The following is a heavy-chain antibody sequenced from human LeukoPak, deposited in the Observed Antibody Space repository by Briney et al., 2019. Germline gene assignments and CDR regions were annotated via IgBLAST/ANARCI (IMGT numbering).Heavy chain of an antibody. Sequence: SETLSLTCTVSGGSISSYYWSWIRQPPGKGLEWIGYIYYTGNTNYNPSLKSRVTISVDTSKTQFSLKLSSVTAADTAVYYCARTTDSSSWTENWSQGTLVTVSS. V-gene: IGHV4-59*12. D-gene: IGHD6-13*01. CDR1: GGSISSYY. J-gene: IGHJ4*02. CDR3: ARTTDSSSWTEN. CDR2: IYYTGNT.